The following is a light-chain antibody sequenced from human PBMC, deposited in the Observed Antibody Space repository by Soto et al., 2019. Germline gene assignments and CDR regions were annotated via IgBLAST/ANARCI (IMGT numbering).Light chain of an antibody. V-gene: IGKV3-11*01. CDR1: PVVTNY. CDR3: QQRGGWPPVT. Sequence: EIVLTQSPATLSLSPRERATLSCRASPVVTNYLAWYRQKPGQAPRLLIYDASNRATGIPARFSGTGSGTDFTLTISSLEPEDSAVYYCQQRGGWPPVTFGQGTRLEIK. CDR2: DAS. J-gene: IGKJ5*01.